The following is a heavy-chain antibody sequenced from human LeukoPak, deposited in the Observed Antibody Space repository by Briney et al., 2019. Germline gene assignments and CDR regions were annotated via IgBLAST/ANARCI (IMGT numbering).Heavy chain of an antibody. V-gene: IGHV3-33*08. CDR3: ARDLGDHYDYVWGSLRY. J-gene: IGHJ4*02. D-gene: IGHD3-16*01. CDR1: GFTFSSYA. CDR2: IWYDGSNK. Sequence: PGGSLRLSCAASGFTFSSYAMHWVRQAPGKGLEWVAVIWYDGSNKYYADSVKGRFTISRDNSKNTLYLQMNSLRAEDTAVYYCARDLGDHYDYVWGSLRYWGQGTLVTVSS.